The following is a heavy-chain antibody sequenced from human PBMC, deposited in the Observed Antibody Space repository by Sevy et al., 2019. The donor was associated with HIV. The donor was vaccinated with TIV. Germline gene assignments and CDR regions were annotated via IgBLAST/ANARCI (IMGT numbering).Heavy chain of an antibody. D-gene: IGHD3-3*01. Sequence: GGSLRLSCAASGFTFSSYAMHWVRQAPGKGLEWVAVISYDGSNKYYADSVKGRFTISRDNSKNTLDLQMNSLRAEDTAVYYCARALYYDFWSGYYYYYYGMDVWGQGTTVTVSS. V-gene: IGHV3-30*04. CDR1: GFTFSSYA. CDR2: ISYDGSNK. CDR3: ARALYYDFWSGYYYYYYGMDV. J-gene: IGHJ6*02.